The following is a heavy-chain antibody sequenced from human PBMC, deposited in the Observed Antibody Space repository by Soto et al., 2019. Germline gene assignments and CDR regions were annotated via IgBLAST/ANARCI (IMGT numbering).Heavy chain of an antibody. CDR2: IIPIFGTA. V-gene: IGHV1-69*01. CDR3: ASGTAHPLYYYYGMDV. D-gene: IGHD2-8*02. CDR1: GGTFSSYA. Sequence: QVPLVQSGAEVKKPGSSVKVSCKASGGTFSSYAISWVRQAPGQGLEWMGGIIPIFGTANYAQKFQGRVTITADESTSTAYMELSSLRSEDTAVYYCASGTAHPLYYYYGMDVWGQGTTVTVSS. J-gene: IGHJ6*02.